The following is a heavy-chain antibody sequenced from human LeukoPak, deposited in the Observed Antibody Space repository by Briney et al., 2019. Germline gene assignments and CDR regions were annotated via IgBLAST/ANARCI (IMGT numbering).Heavy chain of an antibody. V-gene: IGHV3-21*01. D-gene: IGHD3-22*01. CDR1: GFTFSSYS. CDR2: ISSSSYI. J-gene: IGHJ4*02. Sequence: GGSLRLSCAASGFTFSSYSMNWVRQAPGKGLEWVSSISSSSYIYYADSVKGRFTISRDNAKNSLYLQMNSLRAEDTAVYYCARAYYYDSSGLDYWGQGTLVTVSS. CDR3: ARAYYYDSSGLDY.